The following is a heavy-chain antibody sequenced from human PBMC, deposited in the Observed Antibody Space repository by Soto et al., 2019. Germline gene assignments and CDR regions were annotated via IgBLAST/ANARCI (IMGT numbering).Heavy chain of an antibody. CDR2: VFHNGHT. D-gene: IGHD6-13*01. V-gene: IGHV4-34*12. CDR3: ASARWDF. CDR1: GGSFTANY. J-gene: IGHJ4*02. Sequence: QVQLHQWGAGLVKPSETLSLTCAVSGGSFTANYWAWGRQPPGKGLESIGEVFHNGHTHYNPSLKSRVTVSADTSKNQFSLRLTSVTAADTAVYLCASARWDFWGQGTLVTVSS.